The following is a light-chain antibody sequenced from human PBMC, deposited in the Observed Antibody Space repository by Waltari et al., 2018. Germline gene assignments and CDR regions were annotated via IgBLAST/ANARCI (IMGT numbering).Light chain of an antibody. CDR1: SSDVGGYNY. CDR2: DVS. J-gene: IGLJ2*01. Sequence: QSALTQPASVSGSPGQSIPISCTGTSSDVGGYNYLSWYQPHPGKAPKLMIYDVSKRPSGVSNRFSGSKSGNTASLTISGLQAEDEADYYCSSYTSSSTLVFGGGTKLTVL. V-gene: IGLV2-14*03. CDR3: SSYTSSSTLV.